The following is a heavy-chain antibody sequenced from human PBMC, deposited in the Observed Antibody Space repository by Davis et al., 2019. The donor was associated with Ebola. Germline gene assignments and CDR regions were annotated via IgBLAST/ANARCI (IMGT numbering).Heavy chain of an antibody. CDR3: ARGGTTVTPSGYMDV. V-gene: IGHV5-10-1*01. CDR2: IDPSDSYT. CDR1: GYSFTSYW. Sequence: PGGSLRLSCKGSGYSFTSYWISWVRQMPGKGLEWMGRIDPSDSYTNYSPSFQGHVTISADKSISTAYLQWSSLKASDTAMYYCARGGTTVTPSGYMDVWGKGTTITVSS. J-gene: IGHJ6*03. D-gene: IGHD4-11*01.